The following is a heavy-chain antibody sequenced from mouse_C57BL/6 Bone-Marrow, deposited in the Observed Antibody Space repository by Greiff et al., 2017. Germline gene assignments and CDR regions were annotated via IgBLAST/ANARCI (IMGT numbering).Heavy chain of an antibody. Sequence: DVQLQESGPGLVKPSQSLSLTCSVTGYSITSGYYWNWIRQFPGNKLEWMGYISYDGSNNYNPSLKNRISITRDTSKNQFFLKLNSVTTEDTATYYCASTVYDYDEEDAMDYWGQGTSVTVSS. CDR2: ISYDGSN. CDR1: GYSITSGYY. V-gene: IGHV3-6*01. D-gene: IGHD2-4*01. J-gene: IGHJ4*01. CDR3: ASTVYDYDEEDAMDY.